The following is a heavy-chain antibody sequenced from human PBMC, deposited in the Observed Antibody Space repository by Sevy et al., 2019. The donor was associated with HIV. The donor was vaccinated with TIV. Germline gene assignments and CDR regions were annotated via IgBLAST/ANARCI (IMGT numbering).Heavy chain of an antibody. Sequence: GGSLRLSCAASGFTFSDHYMEWVRQAPGKGLEWVGRIRNKADSYTTEYAESVKGRFTISRDDSKNSLYRLMNSLKTEDTAVYYCATHAGIAAAGRVFDYWGQGTLVTVSS. CDR3: ATHAGIAAAGRVFDY. CDR2: IRNKADSYTT. D-gene: IGHD6-13*01. J-gene: IGHJ4*02. V-gene: IGHV3-72*01. CDR1: GFTFSDHY.